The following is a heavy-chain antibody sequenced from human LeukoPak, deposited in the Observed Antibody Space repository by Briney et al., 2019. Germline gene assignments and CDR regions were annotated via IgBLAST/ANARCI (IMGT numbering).Heavy chain of an antibody. V-gene: IGHV4-59*01. CDR2: IYYSGST. CDR1: GGSFSGYY. Sequence: SETLSLTCAVYGGSFSGYYWSCIRQPPGKGLEWIGYIYYSGSTNYNPSLKSRVTISVDTSKNQFSLKLSSVTAADTAVYYCARGLDAFDIWGQGTMVTVSS. J-gene: IGHJ3*02. CDR3: ARGLDAFDI.